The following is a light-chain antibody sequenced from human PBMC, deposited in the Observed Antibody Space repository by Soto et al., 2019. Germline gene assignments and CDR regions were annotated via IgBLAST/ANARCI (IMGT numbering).Light chain of an antibody. CDR3: TAYVGSDIWV. CDR2: EVS. V-gene: IGLV2-8*01. Sequence: QSALTQPPSASGSPGQSVTISCTGTSSDVGAYKYVSWYQQYPGQAPKLMIYEVSKRPSGVPDRLSGSKSGNTAALTVSGLQAEDEDDYYCTAYVGSDIWVFGGGTKVTVL. J-gene: IGLJ3*02. CDR1: SSDVGAYKY.